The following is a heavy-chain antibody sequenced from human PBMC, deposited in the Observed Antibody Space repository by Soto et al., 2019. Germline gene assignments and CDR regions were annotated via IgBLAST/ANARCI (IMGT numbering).Heavy chain of an antibody. CDR2: IYYSGST. CDR1: GGSISSGDYY. Sequence: PSETLSLTCTVSGGSISSGDYYWSWIRQPPGKGLEWIGYIYYSGSTYYNPSLKSRVTISVDTSKNQFSLKLSSVTAADTAVYYCARDRGGYSGYPYYYYGMDVWGQGTTVTVSS. V-gene: IGHV4-30-4*01. J-gene: IGHJ6*02. CDR3: ARDRGGYSGYPYYYYGMDV. D-gene: IGHD5-12*01.